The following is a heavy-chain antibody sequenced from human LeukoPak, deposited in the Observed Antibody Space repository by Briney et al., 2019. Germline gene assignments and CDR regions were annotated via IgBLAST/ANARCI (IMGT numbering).Heavy chain of an antibody. CDR3: ARDQKGGYSSSPPHY. J-gene: IGHJ4*02. V-gene: IGHV3-30*01. D-gene: IGHD6-13*01. CDR2: ISYDGSNK. Sequence: GRSLRLSCAASGFTFSSYAMHWVRQVPGKGLEWVAVISYDGSNKYYADSVKGRFTISRDNSKNTLYLQMNSLRAEDTAVYYCARDQKGGYSSSPPHYWGQGTLVTVSS. CDR1: GFTFSSYA.